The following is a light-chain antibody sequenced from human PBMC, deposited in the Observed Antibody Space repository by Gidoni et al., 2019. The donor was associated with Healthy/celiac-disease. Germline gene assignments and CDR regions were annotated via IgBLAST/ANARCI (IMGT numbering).Light chain of an antibody. CDR2: GAS. CDR3: KQYGSSPYT. J-gene: IGKJ2*01. Sequence: ELVLTPSPGPLSLSPGERATLSCRASQSVSSSYLAWYQQKPGQYPRILIYGASSRATGIPERFSGSGSGTDFNLTISRLEPEDFAVYYCKQYGSSPYTFGQGTKLEIK. V-gene: IGKV3-20*01. CDR1: QSVSSSY.